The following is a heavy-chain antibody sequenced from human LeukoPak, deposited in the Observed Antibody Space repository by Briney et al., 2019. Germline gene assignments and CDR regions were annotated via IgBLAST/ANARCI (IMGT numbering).Heavy chain of an antibody. CDR2: INPGGST. D-gene: IGHD2-15*01. Sequence: NTSETLSLTCAVYGGTFSGYYWSWIRQSPGKGLEWIGEINPGGSTNYNPSLESRVIISVDTSKNQFSLKMDSVSAADTAVYYYAREDCSGGDCTSFDYWGQGTLVTVSS. V-gene: IGHV4-34*01. J-gene: IGHJ4*02. CDR1: GGTFSGYY. CDR3: AREDCSGGDCTSFDY.